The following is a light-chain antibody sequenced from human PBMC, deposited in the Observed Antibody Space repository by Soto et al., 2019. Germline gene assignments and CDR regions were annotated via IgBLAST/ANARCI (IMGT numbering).Light chain of an antibody. J-gene: IGKJ5*01. CDR2: AAS. CDR1: QSISSY. Sequence: SHITHSPSSLSSSVGDRVTITCRASQSISSYLNWYQQKPGKAPKLLIYAASSLQSGVPSRFSGSGSGTDFTLTISSLQPEDFATYYCQQSYSISTTFGQGTRLEIK. V-gene: IGKV1-39*01. CDR3: QQSYSISTT.